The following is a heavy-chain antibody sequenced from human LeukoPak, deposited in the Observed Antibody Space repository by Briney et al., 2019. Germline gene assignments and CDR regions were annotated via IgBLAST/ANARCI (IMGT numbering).Heavy chain of an antibody. Sequence: GGSLRLSCAASGFTLSSYSMNWVRQAPGKGLEWVSYISSSSSTIYYADSVKGRFTISRDNAKNSLYLQMNSLRDEDTAVHYCARADLYYYYYYMDVWGKGTTVTVSS. CDR3: ARADLYYYYYYMDV. CDR2: ISSSSSTI. J-gene: IGHJ6*03. V-gene: IGHV3-48*02. CDR1: GFTLSSYS.